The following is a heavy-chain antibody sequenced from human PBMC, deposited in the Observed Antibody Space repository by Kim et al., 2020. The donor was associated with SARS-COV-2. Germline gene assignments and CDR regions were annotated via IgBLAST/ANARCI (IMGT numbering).Heavy chain of an antibody. CDR3: AGNTYTIFGVVIPNDY. D-gene: IGHD3-3*01. Sequence: GGSLRLSCAASGFPFSSFYMSWVRQAPGKGLEWVANIKQDGSEKYYVDSVKGRFTISRDNAKKSLYLQMNSLRAEDTAVYYCAGNTYTIFGVVIPNDYWGQGTLVTVSS. CDR2: IKQDGSEK. CDR1: GFPFSSFY. V-gene: IGHV3-7*01. J-gene: IGHJ4*02.